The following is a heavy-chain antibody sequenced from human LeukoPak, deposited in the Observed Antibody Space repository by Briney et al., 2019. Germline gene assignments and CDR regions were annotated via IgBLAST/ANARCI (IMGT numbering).Heavy chain of an antibody. V-gene: IGHV3-23*01. CDR1: GFTFSSCA. CDR3: AKDQSRVGASDPFDY. CDR2: ISGSGATT. Sequence: PGGSPRLSCAASGFTFSSCAMTWVRQAPGKGLEWVSSISGSGATTYYADSVKGRFTISRDNSNNTVYLQMNSLRAEDTAVYYCAKDQSRVGASDPFDYWGQGMQVGVSS. D-gene: IGHD1-26*01. J-gene: IGHJ4*02.